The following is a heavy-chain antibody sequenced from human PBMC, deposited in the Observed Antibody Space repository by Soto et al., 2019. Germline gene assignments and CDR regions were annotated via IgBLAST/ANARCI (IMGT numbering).Heavy chain of an antibody. V-gene: IGHV4-59*01. CDR1: GGSISSYY. Sequence: SETLSLTCTVSGGSISSYYWSWIRQPPGKGLEWIGYIYYSGSTNYNPYLKSRVTISVDTSKNQFSLKLSSVTAADTDVYYCARAEANWGAFDIWGQGTMVTVSS. CDR3: ARAEANWGAFDI. CDR2: IYYSGST. J-gene: IGHJ3*02. D-gene: IGHD7-27*01.